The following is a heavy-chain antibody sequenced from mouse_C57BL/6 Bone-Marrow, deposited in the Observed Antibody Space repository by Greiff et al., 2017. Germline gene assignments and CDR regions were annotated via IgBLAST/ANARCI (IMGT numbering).Heavy chain of an antibody. CDR3: ARSTMVTTDYYAMDY. V-gene: IGHV5-2*01. CDR1: DYDFPSYD. Sequence: EVKLMESGGGLVQPGESLKLSCESNDYDFPSYDMSWVRKTPEKRLELVAAINSDGGSTYYPDTMARRFIISGDNTTKTLYLQMSSLRSEDTALYYCARSTMVTTDYYAMDYWGQGTSVTVSS. CDR2: INSDGGST. J-gene: IGHJ4*01. D-gene: IGHD2-2*01.